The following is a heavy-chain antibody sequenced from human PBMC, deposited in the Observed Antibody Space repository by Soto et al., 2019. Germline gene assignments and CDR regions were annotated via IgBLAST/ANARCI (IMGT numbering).Heavy chain of an antibody. D-gene: IGHD6-19*01. J-gene: IGHJ4*02. V-gene: IGHV1-8*01. CDR2: MNPNSGNT. Sequence: ASVKVSCKASGYTFTSYDINWVRQANGQGLEWMGWMNPNSGNTGYAQKFQGRVTMTRNTSISTAYMELSTLRSEDTAVYYCARELSSGWFSNWGQGTLVTVSS. CDR3: ARELSSGWFSN. CDR1: GYTFTSYD.